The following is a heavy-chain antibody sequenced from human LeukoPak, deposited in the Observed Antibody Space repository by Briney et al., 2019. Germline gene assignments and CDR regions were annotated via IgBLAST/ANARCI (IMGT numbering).Heavy chain of an antibody. Sequence: PSGTLSLTCAVSGGSISSSNWWSWVRQPPGKELEWIGEIYHSGSTNYNPSLKSRVTISVDKSKNQFSLKLSSVTAADTAVYYCARVDDILTGYSYYFDYWGQGTLVTVSS. J-gene: IGHJ4*02. D-gene: IGHD3-9*01. CDR1: GGSISSSNW. V-gene: IGHV4-4*02. CDR3: ARVDDILTGYSYYFDY. CDR2: IYHSGST.